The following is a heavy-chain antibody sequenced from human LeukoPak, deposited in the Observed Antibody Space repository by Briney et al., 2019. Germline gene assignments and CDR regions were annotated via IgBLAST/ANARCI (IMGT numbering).Heavy chain of an antibody. J-gene: IGHJ6*02. D-gene: IGHD4-17*01. CDR3: AKDMTTVTTFYYYGMDV. CDR1: GFTFDDYA. CDR2: ISWNSGSI. V-gene: IGHV3-9*01. Sequence: GGSLRLSCAASGFTFDDYAMHWVRQAPGKGLEWVSGISWNSGSIDYADSVKGRFTISRDNAKNSLYLQMNSLRAEDTALYYCAKDMTTVTTFYYYGMDVWGQGTTVTVSS.